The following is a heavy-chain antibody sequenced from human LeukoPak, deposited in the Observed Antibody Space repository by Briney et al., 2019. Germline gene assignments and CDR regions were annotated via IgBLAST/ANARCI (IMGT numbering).Heavy chain of an antibody. Sequence: SQTLSLTCAISGDTVSSNSAAWNWIRQSPSRGLEWLGRTYFRSKWYNDYAESVKGQISINPDTSKNQFSLQLNSVNPEDTAVYYCANFYLDNWSQGSLVTVSS. CDR3: ANFYLDN. CDR2: TYFRSKWYN. V-gene: IGHV6-1*01. J-gene: IGHJ4*02. CDR1: GDTVSSNSAA. D-gene: IGHD2/OR15-2a*01.